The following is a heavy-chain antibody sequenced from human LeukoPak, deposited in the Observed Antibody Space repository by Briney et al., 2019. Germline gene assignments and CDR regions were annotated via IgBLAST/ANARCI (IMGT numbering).Heavy chain of an antibody. CDR3: ASSTRDETFDY. CDR1: GFTFSSYS. Sequence: PGGSLRLSCAASGFTFSSYSMNWVRQAPGKGLEWVSSISSSSSYTYYADSVKGRFTISRDNAKNSLYLQMNSLRAEDTAVYYCASSTRDETFDYWGQGTLVTVSS. D-gene: IGHD2/OR15-2a*01. J-gene: IGHJ4*02. CDR2: ISSSSSYT. V-gene: IGHV3-21*01.